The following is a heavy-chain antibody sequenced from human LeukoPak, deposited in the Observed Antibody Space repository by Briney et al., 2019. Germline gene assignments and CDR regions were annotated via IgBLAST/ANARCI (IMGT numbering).Heavy chain of an antibody. CDR2: FDPEDGET. CDR3: ATDPGIAVAGYYYYGMDV. D-gene: IGHD6-19*01. Sequence: AASVKVSCKVSGYTLTELSMHWVRQAPGKGLEWMGGFDPEDGETIYAQKFQGRVTMTEDTSTGTAYMGLSSLRSEDTAVYYCATDPGIAVAGYYYYGMDVWGQGTTVTVSS. CDR1: GYTLTELS. J-gene: IGHJ6*02. V-gene: IGHV1-24*01.